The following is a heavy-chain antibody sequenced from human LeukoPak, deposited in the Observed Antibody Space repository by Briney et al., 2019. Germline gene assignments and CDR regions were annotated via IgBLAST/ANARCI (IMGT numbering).Heavy chain of an antibody. CDR3: ARNDILTGYYKGNFDY. J-gene: IGHJ4*02. CDR2: ISYDGSNK. V-gene: IGHV3-30*03. D-gene: IGHD3-9*01. Sequence: GGSLRLSCAASGFTFSSYGMHWVRQAPGKGLEWVAVISYDGSNKYYADSVKGRFTISRDNSKNTLYLQMNSLRAEDTAVYYCARNDILTGYYKGNFDYWGQGTLVTVSS. CDR1: GFTFSSYG.